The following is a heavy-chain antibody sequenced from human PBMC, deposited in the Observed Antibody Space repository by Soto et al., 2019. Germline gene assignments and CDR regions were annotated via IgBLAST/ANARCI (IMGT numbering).Heavy chain of an antibody. CDR2: IIPIFGTA. J-gene: IGHJ4*02. V-gene: IGHV1-69*01. D-gene: IGHD6-19*01. CDR1: GGTFSSYA. Sequence: QVPLVQSGAEVKKPGSSVKVSCKASGGTFSSYAISWVRQAPGQGLEWMGGIIPIFGTANYAQKFQGRVTITADESTSTAYMELSSLRSEDTAVYYCARERFFLVYSSGWYGYFDYWGQGTLVTVSS. CDR3: ARERFFLVYSSGWYGYFDY.